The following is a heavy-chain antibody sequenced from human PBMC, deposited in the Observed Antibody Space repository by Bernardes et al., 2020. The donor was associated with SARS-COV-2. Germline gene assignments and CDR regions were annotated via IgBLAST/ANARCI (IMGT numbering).Heavy chain of an antibody. D-gene: IGHD6-19*01. CDR2: IYYSGST. CDR1: GGSINRHY. Sequence: SEPLSLTCTVSGGSINRHYRSWIRKRPGKGLEWIGNIYYSGSTNYNPSLKSRVTISVDTSKNQFSLKLSSVTAADTAVYYCATGAVAGTGFWGHGNLVTVSS. V-gene: IGHV4-59*11. J-gene: IGHJ4*01. CDR3: ATGAVAGTGF.